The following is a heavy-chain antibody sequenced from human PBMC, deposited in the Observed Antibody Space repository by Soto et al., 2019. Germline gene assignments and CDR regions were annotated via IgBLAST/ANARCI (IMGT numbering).Heavy chain of an antibody. V-gene: IGHV3-23*01. CDR1: GFTFSTYA. J-gene: IGHJ6*02. CDR2: ISGSGATT. CDR3: ARKDSFFAELHYYYGMDV. D-gene: IGHD1-26*01. Sequence: GGSLRLSCAASGFTFSTYAMSWVRQTPGEGLEWVSTISGSGATTYYADSVKGRFTISRDNSKNTMYLQMSSLRAEDMAVYFCARKDSFFAELHYYYGMDVCGQ.